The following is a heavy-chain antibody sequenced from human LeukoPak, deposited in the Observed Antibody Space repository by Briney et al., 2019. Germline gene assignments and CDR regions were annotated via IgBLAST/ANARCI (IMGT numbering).Heavy chain of an antibody. CDR3: ARDVGASNFDS. CDR1: GDSITSYY. CDR2: IYTTGTT. D-gene: IGHD1-26*01. J-gene: IGHJ4*02. V-gene: IGHV4-4*07. Sequence: SETLSLTCTVSGDSITSYYWSWLRQCAEKGLEWIGRIYTTGTTNYNPSLKSRVTVSVDTSKNQFFLKLRSVTAADTAVYYCARDVGASNFDSWGQGVQVTVSS.